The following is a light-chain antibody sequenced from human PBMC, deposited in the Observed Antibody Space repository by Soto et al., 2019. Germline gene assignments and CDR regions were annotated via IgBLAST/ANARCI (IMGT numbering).Light chain of an antibody. CDR1: QGISSY. CDR2: AAS. J-gene: IGKJ4*01. CDR3: KQLNSYPPT. V-gene: IGKV1-9*01. Sequence: IQLTQSPSSLSACVGDRVAITCRASQGISSYLAWYQQKPGKAPKLLIYAASTLQSGVPSRFSGSGSGTDFTLTISSLQTEDFATYYCKQLNSYPPTFGGGTKVDIK.